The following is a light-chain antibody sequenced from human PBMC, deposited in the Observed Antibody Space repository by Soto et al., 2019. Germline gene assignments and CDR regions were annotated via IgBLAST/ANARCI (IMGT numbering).Light chain of an antibody. Sequence: DIQMTQSPSSLSASVGDRVTSTCRASQSISSYLSWYQQKPGKAPKLLIYAASSLQSGVPSRFSGSASGTDFTLTISSLQPEDFATYYCQQSYSTPRTFGQGTKVEIK. CDR3: QQSYSTPRT. V-gene: IGKV1-39*01. CDR1: QSISSY. J-gene: IGKJ1*01. CDR2: AAS.